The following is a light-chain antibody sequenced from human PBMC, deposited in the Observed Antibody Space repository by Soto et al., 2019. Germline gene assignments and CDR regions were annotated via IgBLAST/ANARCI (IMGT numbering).Light chain of an antibody. J-gene: IGKJ5*01. CDR2: GAS. Sequence: EKVMTQSPAPLSVFPGGKTTPSRRARQSVSSNLAWYQQKPGQAPRLLIYGASTRATGIPARFSGSGSGTEFTLTISSLQSEDFAVYYCQQYNNWPSITFGQGTRLEIK. CDR1: QSVSSN. CDR3: QQYNNWPSIT. V-gene: IGKV3-15*01.